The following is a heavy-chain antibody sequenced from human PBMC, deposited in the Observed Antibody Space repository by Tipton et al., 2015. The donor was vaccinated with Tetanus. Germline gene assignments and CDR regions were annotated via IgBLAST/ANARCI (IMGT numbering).Heavy chain of an antibody. J-gene: IGHJ6*02. CDR1: GYTFTGYY. V-gene: IGHV1-2*02. Sequence: QVQLVQSGAEVKKPGASLKVSCKASGYTFTGYYLYWVRQAPGQGLEWMGWIDPNSGGTAYAQKFQGRATMTRDTSISTVDMELSRLRSDDTAVYYCARDRGDYIYYGMDVWGPGTTVTVSS. CDR2: IDPNSGGT. CDR3: ARDRGDYIYYGMDV. D-gene: IGHD3-22*01.